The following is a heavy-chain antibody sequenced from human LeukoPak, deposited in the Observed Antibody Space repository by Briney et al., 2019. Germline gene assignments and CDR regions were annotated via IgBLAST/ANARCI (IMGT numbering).Heavy chain of an antibody. J-gene: IGHJ6*02. CDR2: IYYSGST. CDR1: GGSISSSSYY. D-gene: IGHD4-23*01. V-gene: IGHV4-39*07. CDR3: ARDSGYGGNSGMNYYGMDV. Sequence: SETLSLTCTVSGGSISSSSYYWGWIRQPPGKGLEWIVSIYYSGSTYYNPSLKSRVTMSVNTSKNQFSLKLSSVTAADTAVYYCARDSGYGGNSGMNYYGMDVWGQGTTVTVSS.